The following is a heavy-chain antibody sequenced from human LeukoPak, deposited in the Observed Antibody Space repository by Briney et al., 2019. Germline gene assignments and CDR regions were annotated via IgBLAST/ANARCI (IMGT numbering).Heavy chain of an antibody. CDR2: IYYSGST. CDR1: GGSISSYY. CDR3: ARSLYLPFDY. J-gene: IGHJ4*02. D-gene: IGHD2-8*01. V-gene: IGHV4-59*08. Sequence: SETLSLTCTVSGGSISSYYWNWIRQPPGKGLEWIGYIYYSGSTNYNPSLKSRVAISVDTSKNQFSLKLSSVTAADTAVYYCARSLYLPFDYWGQGTLVTVSS.